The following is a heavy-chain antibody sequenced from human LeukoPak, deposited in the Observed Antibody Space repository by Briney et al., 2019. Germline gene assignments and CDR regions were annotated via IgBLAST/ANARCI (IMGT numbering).Heavy chain of an antibody. CDR1: GYTFTSYA. CDR3: AREGRYGDYGEY. Sequence: ASVKVSCKASGYTFTSYAIHWVRQAPGQRLEWMGWINAGNGDTKYSQKFQGRVTITRDTSATTAYMELSSLRSEDTAVYYCAREGRYGDYGEYWGQGTLVTVSS. CDR2: INAGNGDT. J-gene: IGHJ4*02. V-gene: IGHV1-3*01. D-gene: IGHD4-17*01.